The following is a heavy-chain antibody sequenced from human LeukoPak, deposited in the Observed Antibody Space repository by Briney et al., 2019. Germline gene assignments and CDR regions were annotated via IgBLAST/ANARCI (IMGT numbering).Heavy chain of an antibody. V-gene: IGHV3-11*01. Sequence: GGSLRLSCAASGFTFSDYYMSWIRQAPGKGLEWASYISSSGSTIYYADSVKGRFTISRDNAKNSLYLQMNSLRAEDTAVYYCASLKACGGDCDHAFDIWGQGAMVTVSS. CDR1: GFTFSDYY. D-gene: IGHD2-21*02. J-gene: IGHJ3*02. CDR3: ASLKACGGDCDHAFDI. CDR2: ISSSGSTI.